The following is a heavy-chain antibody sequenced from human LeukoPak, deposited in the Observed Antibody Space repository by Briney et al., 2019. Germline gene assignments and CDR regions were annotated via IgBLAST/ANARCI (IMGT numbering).Heavy chain of an antibody. Sequence: PGRSLRLSCAASGFTFSDYNMNWLRQGPGKGREWVAVIFYDGSNKYYADSVKGRFTVSRDNSKNTLYLQVNSLRVEDTAVYYCAKVRWDNSGWYYSDSWGQGTLVTVSS. V-gene: IGHV3-30*18. CDR1: GFTFSDYN. D-gene: IGHD6-19*01. J-gene: IGHJ4*02. CDR2: IFYDGSNK. CDR3: AKVRWDNSGWYYSDS.